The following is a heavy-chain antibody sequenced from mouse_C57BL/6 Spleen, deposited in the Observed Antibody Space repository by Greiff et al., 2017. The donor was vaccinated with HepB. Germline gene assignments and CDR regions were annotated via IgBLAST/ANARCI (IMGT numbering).Heavy chain of an antibody. V-gene: IGHV1-69*01. CDR1: GYTFTSYW. D-gene: IGHD1-1*01. Sequence: VQLQQSGAELVMPGASVKLSCKASGYTFTSYWMHWVKQRPGQGLEWIGEIDPSDSYTNYNQKFKGKSTLTVDKSSSTAYMQLSSLTSEDSAVYYCARSRGTVVADVDYWGQGTTLTVSS. CDR3: ARSRGTVVADVDY. CDR2: IDPSDSYT. J-gene: IGHJ2*01.